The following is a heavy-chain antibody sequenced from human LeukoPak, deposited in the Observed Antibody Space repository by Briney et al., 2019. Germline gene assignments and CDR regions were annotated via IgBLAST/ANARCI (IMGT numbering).Heavy chain of an antibody. J-gene: IGHJ4*02. V-gene: IGHV1-2*02. CDR2: INPNSGGT. CDR1: GYTFTRYY. CDR3: ARSSSSWYPTFDS. D-gene: IGHD6-13*01. Sequence: ASVKVSCKASGYTFTRYYMHWVRQAPGQGLEWMGWINPNSGGTNYAQKFQGRVTMTRDTSISTAYMELSSLRSDDTAVFYCARSSSSWYPTFDSWCRGTLVTVAS.